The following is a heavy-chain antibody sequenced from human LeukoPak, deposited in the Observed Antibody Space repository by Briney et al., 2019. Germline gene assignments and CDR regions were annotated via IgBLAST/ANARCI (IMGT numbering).Heavy chain of an antibody. Sequence: PGGSLRLSCAASGFTFSSYGMHWVRQAPGKGLEWVAVISYDGSNKYYADSVKGRFTISRDNSKNTLYLQMNSLRAEDTAVYYCAKDLESRYNWNYGTYFDYWGQGTLVTVSS. V-gene: IGHV3-30*18. CDR3: AKDLESRYNWNYGTYFDY. J-gene: IGHJ4*02. CDR1: GFTFSSYG. CDR2: ISYDGSNK. D-gene: IGHD1-7*01.